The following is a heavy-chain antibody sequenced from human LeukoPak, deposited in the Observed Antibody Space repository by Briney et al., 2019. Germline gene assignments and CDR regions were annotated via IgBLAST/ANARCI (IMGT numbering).Heavy chain of an antibody. J-gene: IGHJ5*02. V-gene: IGHV1-3*01. CDR1: GYTFTSYA. CDR3: AREVNGNADWFDP. Sequence: PGASVKVSCKASGYTFTSYAMHWVRQAPGQRLEWMGWINAGNGNTKYSQKFQGRVTITRDTSASTAYMELSSLRSEDTAVYYCAREVNGNADWFDPWGQGTLVTVSS. CDR2: INAGNGNT.